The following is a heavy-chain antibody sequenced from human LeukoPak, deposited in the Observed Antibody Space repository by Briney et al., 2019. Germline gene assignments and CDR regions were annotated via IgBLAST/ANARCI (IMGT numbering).Heavy chain of an antibody. D-gene: IGHD1-26*01. J-gene: IGHJ4*02. V-gene: IGHV1-58*02. Sequence: GASVKVSCTASGFTFTSSAMQWVRQARGQRGEWIGWIVVGSGNTNYAQKFQERVTITRDMSTSTAYMELSSLRSEDTAVYYCAVVGATSGYYFDYWGQGTLVTVSS. CDR1: GFTFTSSA. CDR2: IVVGSGNT. CDR3: AVVGATSGYYFDY.